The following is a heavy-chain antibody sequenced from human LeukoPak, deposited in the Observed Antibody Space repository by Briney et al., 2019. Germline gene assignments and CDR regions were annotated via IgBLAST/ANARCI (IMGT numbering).Heavy chain of an antibody. J-gene: IGHJ4*02. CDR1: GGSISSYY. Sequence: KSSETLSLTCTVSGGSISSYYWSWIRQPPGKGLEWIGYIYYSGSTNYNPSLKSRVTISVDTSKNQFSLKLSSVTAADTAVYYCARLGTTGNDYWGQGTLVTVSS. D-gene: IGHD2/OR15-2a*01. CDR3: ARLGTTGNDY. V-gene: IGHV4-59*01. CDR2: IYYSGST.